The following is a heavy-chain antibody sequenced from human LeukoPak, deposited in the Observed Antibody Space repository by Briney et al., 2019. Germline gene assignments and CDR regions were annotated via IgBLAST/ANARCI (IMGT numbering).Heavy chain of an antibody. CDR2: IHYSGST. Sequence: SETLSLTCTVSGGSISSYYWSWIRQPPGKGLEWIGYIHYSGSTNYNPSLKSRVTMSVDTSKNQFSLKLSSVTAADTAVYYCARLTLIAAAGTGGYFDYWGQGTLVTVSS. CDR1: GGSISSYY. CDR3: ARLTLIAAAGTGGYFDY. D-gene: IGHD6-13*01. J-gene: IGHJ4*02. V-gene: IGHV4-59*12.